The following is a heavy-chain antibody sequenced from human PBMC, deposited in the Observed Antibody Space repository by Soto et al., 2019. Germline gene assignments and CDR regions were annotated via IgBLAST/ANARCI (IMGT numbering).Heavy chain of an antibody. CDR1: GGSISSYY. CDR3: ARESAGSGKNNWFDP. CDR2: IYYSGGT. V-gene: IGHV4-59*01. D-gene: IGHD3-10*01. Sequence: PSETLSLTCTVSGGSISSYYWSWIRQPPGKGLEWIGFIYYSGGTKYNPSLKSRVTISVDTSQNQLSLKLSSVTAADTAVYYCARESAGSGKNNWFDPWGQGTLVTVSS. J-gene: IGHJ5*02.